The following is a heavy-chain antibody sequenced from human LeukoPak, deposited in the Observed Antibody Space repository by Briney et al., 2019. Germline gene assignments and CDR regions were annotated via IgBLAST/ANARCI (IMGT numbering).Heavy chain of an antibody. Sequence: SGSLSLTCTVSVGSINSYWSWIRQPAGKGRGWIGCISGRGAITYNPALQSRLSISIDTSKNQFSLKLMSVTRADTAVYYCARDSGTTGEVKFDPWGQGTLVTVSS. V-gene: IGHV4-4*07. CDR2: ISGRGAI. CDR3: ARDSGTTGEVKFDP. D-gene: IGHD3-10*01. CDR1: VGSINSY. J-gene: IGHJ5*02.